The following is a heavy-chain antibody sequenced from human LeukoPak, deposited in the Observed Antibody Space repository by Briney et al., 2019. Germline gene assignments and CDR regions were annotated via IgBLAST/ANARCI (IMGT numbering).Heavy chain of an antibody. J-gene: IGHJ4*02. CDR2: IIPIFRTA. Sequence: ASVKVSCKASGGTFNNYPISWVRQAPGQGLEWMGGIIPIFRTANYAQKFQGRVTISADESTATAYMEVRSLRSDDTALYYCARSESPRGLGVARGDTLDYWGQGTLVTVFS. CDR1: GGTFNNYP. D-gene: IGHD3-10*01. V-gene: IGHV1-69*13. CDR3: ARSESPRGLGVARGDTLDY.